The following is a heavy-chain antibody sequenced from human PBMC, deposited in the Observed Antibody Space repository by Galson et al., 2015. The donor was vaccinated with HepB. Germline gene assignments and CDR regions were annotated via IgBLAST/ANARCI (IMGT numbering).Heavy chain of an antibody. V-gene: IGHV4-59*01. CDR3: ARGNWNYRV. J-gene: IGHJ4*02. D-gene: IGHD1-7*01. CDR2: IYYSGST. CDR1: GGSISSYY. Sequence: SETLSLTCTVSGGSISSYYWSWIRQPPGKGLEWIGYIYYSGSTNYNPSLKSRVTISVDTSKNQFSLKLSSVTAADTAVYYCARGNWNYRVWGQGTLVTVSS.